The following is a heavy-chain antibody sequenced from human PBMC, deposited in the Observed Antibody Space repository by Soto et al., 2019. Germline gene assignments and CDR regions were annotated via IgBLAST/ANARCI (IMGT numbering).Heavy chain of an antibody. J-gene: IGHJ6*02. V-gene: IGHV4-30-4*01. D-gene: IGHD3-16*01. Sequence: LSLTCTVSGGSISSGDSYWSWIRQSPGKGLEWIGYIYHSGSTYYKSSFRGRVTISVDTSKNQFSLNLNSVTAADTAVYFCAREGAASHSYYYGTDVWGQGTTVTVSS. CDR1: GGSISSGDSY. CDR2: IYHSGST. CDR3: AREGAASHSYYYGTDV.